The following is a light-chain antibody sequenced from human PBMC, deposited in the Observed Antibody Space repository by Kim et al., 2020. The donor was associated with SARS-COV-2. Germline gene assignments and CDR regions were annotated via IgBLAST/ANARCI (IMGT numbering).Light chain of an antibody. J-gene: IGLJ2*01. V-gene: IGLV2-14*03. CDR1: SSDVGGYNY. CDR2: DVS. Sequence: QSALTQPASVSGSPGQSITISCTGTSSDVGGYNYVSWYQQHPGKAPKLMIYDVSNRPSGVSNRFSGSKSGNTASLTISGLQAEDEADYYCSSYTSRSTVFGGGTQLTVL. CDR3: SSYTSRSTV.